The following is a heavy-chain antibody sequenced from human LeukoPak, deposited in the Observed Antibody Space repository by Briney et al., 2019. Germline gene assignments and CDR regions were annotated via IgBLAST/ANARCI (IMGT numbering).Heavy chain of an antibody. D-gene: IGHD3-22*01. CDR3: ARDPRGPAGYDSPARDTFDY. CDR2: IFYDGTIQ. V-gene: IGHV3-30*03. Sequence: GGSLRLSCAASGFTFSSYGMHWVRQTPGKGLEWVAVIFYDGTIQYYSDSVRGRLIVSRDNPKNTLYLQMNSVRAEDTAVYYCARDPRGPAGYDSPARDTFDYWGQGTLVIVSS. CDR1: GFTFSSYG. J-gene: IGHJ4*02.